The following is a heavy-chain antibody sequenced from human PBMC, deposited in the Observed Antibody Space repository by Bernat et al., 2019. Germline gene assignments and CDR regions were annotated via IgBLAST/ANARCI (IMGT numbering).Heavy chain of an antibody. V-gene: IGHV4-31*03. CDR2: IYYSGST. J-gene: IGHJ4*02. CDR3: ARGLIDSSGAIDY. D-gene: IGHD3-22*01. Sequence: QVPLQESGPGLVKPSQTLSLTCTVSGGSISSGGYYWSWIRQHPGKGLEWIGYIYYSGSTYYNPSLKSRVTISVDTSKNQFSLKLSSVTAADTAVYYCARGLIDSSGAIDYWGQGTLVTVSS. CDR1: GGSISSGGYY.